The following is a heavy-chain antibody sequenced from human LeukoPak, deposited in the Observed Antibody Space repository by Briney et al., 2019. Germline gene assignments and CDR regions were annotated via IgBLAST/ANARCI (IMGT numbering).Heavy chain of an antibody. CDR2: IRSKAYGGTT. CDR3: TRRYNYDSSGYYYVRDAFDI. V-gene: IGHV3-49*04. J-gene: IGHJ3*02. D-gene: IGHD3-22*01. CDR1: GFTFGDYV. Sequence: GGSLRLSCAASGFTFGDYVMSWVRQAPGKGLEWVGFIRSKAYGGTTKNAASVKGRFTISRDDSRSIAYLQMNSLKTEDTAVYYCTRRYNYDSSGYYYVRDAFDIWGQGTMVTVSS.